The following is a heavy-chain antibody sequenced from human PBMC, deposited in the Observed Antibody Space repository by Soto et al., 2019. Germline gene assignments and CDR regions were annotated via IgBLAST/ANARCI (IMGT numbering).Heavy chain of an antibody. CDR2: SYHTGTT. J-gene: IGHJ5*02. Sequence: TLSLTCGVSGDSVSTNRYSWGWIRQPPGKGLEWIGYSYHTGTTYYNPSLKTRVTIYVDRSKNNFSLNLTSVTAADTALYYCARLDEVLRFLVDTWGQGTLVTVSS. CDR1: GDSVSTNRYS. V-gene: IGHV4-30-2*01. D-gene: IGHD3-3*01. CDR3: ARLDEVLRFLVDT.